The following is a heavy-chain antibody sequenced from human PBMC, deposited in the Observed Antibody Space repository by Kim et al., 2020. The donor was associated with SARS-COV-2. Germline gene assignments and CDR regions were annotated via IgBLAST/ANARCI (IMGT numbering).Heavy chain of an antibody. CDR1: GGSFSGYY. V-gene: IGHV4-34*01. Sequence: SETLSLTCAVYGGSFSGYYWSWIRQPPGKGLEWIGEINHSGSTNYNPSLKSRVTISVDTSKNQFSLKLSSVTAADTAVYYCARGPEVLWFGELPRGYYGMDVWGQGTTVTVSS. D-gene: IGHD3-10*01. J-gene: IGHJ6*02. CDR3: ARGPEVLWFGELPRGYYGMDV. CDR2: INHSGST.